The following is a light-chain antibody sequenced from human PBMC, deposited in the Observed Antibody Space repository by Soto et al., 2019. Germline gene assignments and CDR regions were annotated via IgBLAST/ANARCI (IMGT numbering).Light chain of an antibody. V-gene: IGKV3-15*01. CDR2: GAS. J-gene: IGKJ4*01. CDR1: QSVSSN. CDR3: QQHNNWPSLT. Sequence: EKVMTQSPATLSVSPGERATLSCRASQSVSSNLAWYQQKPGQAPRLLIYGASTRATGIPARFSGSGSGTEFTLTISSLQSEDFAVYYCQQHNNWPSLTFGGGTKVEIK.